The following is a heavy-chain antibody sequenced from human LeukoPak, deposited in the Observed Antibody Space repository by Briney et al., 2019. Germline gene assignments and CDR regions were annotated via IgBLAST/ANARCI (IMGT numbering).Heavy chain of an antibody. V-gene: IGHV4-39*07. Sequence: SETLSLTCTVSGGSISSSSYYWGWIRQPPGKGLEWIGSIYYSGSTYYNPSLKSRVTISVDTSKNQFSLKLSSVTAADTAVYYCARGQVGIQLWLFLRGGFDYWGQGTLVTVSS. CDR3: ARGQVGIQLWLFLRGGFDY. J-gene: IGHJ4*02. D-gene: IGHD5-18*01. CDR1: GGSISSSSYY. CDR2: IYYSGST.